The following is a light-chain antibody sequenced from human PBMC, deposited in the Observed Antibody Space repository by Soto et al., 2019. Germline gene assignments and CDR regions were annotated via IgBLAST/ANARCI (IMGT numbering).Light chain of an antibody. V-gene: IGLV2-14*01. CDR3: SSYTNINTRACV. CDR2: EVT. Sequence: QSALTQPASVSGSPGQSITISCTGTSGDIGSYNRVSWYQQHPGKAPKLIIYEVTDRPSGGSNRFSGSKSGNTASLTISGLQAEDEAEYYCSSYTNINTRACVFGPGTKLTVL. J-gene: IGLJ1*01. CDR1: SGDIGSYNR.